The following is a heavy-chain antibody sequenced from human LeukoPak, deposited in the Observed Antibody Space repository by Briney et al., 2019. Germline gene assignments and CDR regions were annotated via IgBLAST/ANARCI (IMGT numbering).Heavy chain of an antibody. J-gene: IGHJ3*02. D-gene: IGHD3-10*01. Sequence: SETLSLTCTVSGGSISSHYWSWIRQPPGKGLEWIGYIYYSGSTNYNPSLKSRVTISVDTSKNQFSLKLSSVTAADTAVYYCARERPGVKDAFDIWGQGTMVTVSS. CDR1: GGSISSHY. V-gene: IGHV4-59*11. CDR3: ARERPGVKDAFDI. CDR2: IYYSGST.